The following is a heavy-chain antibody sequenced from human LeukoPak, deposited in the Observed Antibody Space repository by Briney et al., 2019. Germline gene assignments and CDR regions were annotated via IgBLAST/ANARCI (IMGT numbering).Heavy chain of an antibody. CDR1: AYTLADLS. J-gene: IGHJ4*02. V-gene: IGHV1-24*01. Sequence: ASVKVSCKVSAYTLADLSMHWVRQAPGIGLEWMGGFDPDDGDTIYAQRFQGRVTMTEDTSTDTAYMELSSLRSEDTAVYYYATVRDYHDAFDFWGQGTLVTVSS. CDR2: FDPDDGDT. CDR3: ATVRDYHDAFDF. D-gene: IGHD4-11*01.